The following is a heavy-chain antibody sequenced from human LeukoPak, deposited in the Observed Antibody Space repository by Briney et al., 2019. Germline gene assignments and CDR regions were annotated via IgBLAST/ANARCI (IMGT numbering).Heavy chain of an antibody. D-gene: IGHD3-22*01. CDR2: IGRSSIDK. Sequence: GGSLRLSCTASGFTFNTYTMNWVRQAPGKGPEWISSIGRSSIDKYYADSVRGRFTISRDNAKNSPYVQMSGLRVEDTAVYYCVGGDSRELWGQGTLVTVSS. CDR3: VGGDSREL. CDR1: GFTFNTYT. J-gene: IGHJ4*02. V-gene: IGHV3-21*01.